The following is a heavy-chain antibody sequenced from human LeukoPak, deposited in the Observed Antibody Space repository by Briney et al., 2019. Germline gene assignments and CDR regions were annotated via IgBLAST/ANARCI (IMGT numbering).Heavy chain of an antibody. Sequence: SVKVSCKASGGTFSSYAISWVRQAPGQGLEWMGRIMPIFGTANYAQKFQGRVTITTDESTSTAYMELSSLRSEDTAVYYCAIYYYGSGSYVDYWGQGTLVTVSS. V-gene: IGHV1-69*05. D-gene: IGHD3-10*01. CDR3: AIYYYGSGSYVDY. CDR2: IMPIFGTA. J-gene: IGHJ4*02. CDR1: GGTFSSYA.